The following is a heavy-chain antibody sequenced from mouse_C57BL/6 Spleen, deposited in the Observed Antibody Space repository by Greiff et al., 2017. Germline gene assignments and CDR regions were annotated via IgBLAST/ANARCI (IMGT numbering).Heavy chain of an antibody. CDR2: ISDGGSYT. V-gene: IGHV5-4*01. CDR3: AREGYYGSSFYWYFDV. CDR1: GFTFSSYA. Sequence: EVKLVESGGGLVKPGGSLKLSCAASGFTFSSYAMSWVRQTPEKRLEWVATISDGGSYTYYPDNVKGRFTISRDNAKNNLYLQMSHLKSEDTAMYYCAREGYYGSSFYWYFDVWGTGTTVTVSS. J-gene: IGHJ1*03. D-gene: IGHD1-1*01.